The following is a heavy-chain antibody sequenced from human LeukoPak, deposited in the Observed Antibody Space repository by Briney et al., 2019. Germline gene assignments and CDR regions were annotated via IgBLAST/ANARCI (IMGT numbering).Heavy chain of an antibody. J-gene: IGHJ6*02. D-gene: IGHD5-18*01. CDR1: GFSVNSCY. CDR3: ARDPSDTPMVNYYYYYGMDV. Sequence: PGGSLRLSCAASGFSVNSCYMNWVRQAPGKGLEWVSVIYSGGRAYYADSVKGRFIISRDNSNNRLYLQMNSLRAEDTAVYYRARDPSDTPMVNYYYYYGMDVWGLGTTVTVSS. CDR2: IYSGGRA. V-gene: IGHV3-66*01.